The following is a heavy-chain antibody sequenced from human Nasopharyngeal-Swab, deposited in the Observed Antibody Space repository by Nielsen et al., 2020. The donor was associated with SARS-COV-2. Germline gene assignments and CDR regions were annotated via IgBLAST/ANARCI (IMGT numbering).Heavy chain of an antibody. J-gene: IGHJ3*02. V-gene: IGHV4-31*02. CDR3: ARDSMEGYCSGGSCYAFDI. Sequence: WIRQPPGKGLEWIGYIYYSGSTYYNPSLKSRVTISVDTSKNQFSLKLSSVTAADTAVYYCARDSMEGYCSGGSCYAFDIWGQGTMVTVSS. CDR2: IYYSGST. D-gene: IGHD2-15*01.